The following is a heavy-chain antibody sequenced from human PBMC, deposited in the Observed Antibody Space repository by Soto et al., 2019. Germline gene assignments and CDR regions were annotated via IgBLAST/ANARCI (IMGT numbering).Heavy chain of an antibody. J-gene: IGHJ6*03. CDR1: GGSISSGGYY. CDR3: ARDVSVPAAFPMDV. CDR2: IYYSGST. D-gene: IGHD2-2*01. Sequence: SETLSLTCTVSGGSISSGGYYWSWIRQHPGKGLEWIGYIYYSGSTYYNPSLKSRVTISVDTSKNQFSLKLSSVTAADTAVYYCARDVSVPAAFPMDVWGKGTTVTVSS. V-gene: IGHV4-31*03.